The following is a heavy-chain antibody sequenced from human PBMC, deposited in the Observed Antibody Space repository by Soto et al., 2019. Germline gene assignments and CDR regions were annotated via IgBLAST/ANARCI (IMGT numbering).Heavy chain of an antibody. D-gene: IGHD2-2*02. J-gene: IGHJ6*02. CDR2: INPNSGGT. CDR3: ARERVDCSSTSGYNPGDYYHYGMDV. Sequence: ASVNVSCKASGYTFTGYYMHWVRQAPGQGLEWMGWINPNSGGTDYAQKFQGRVTMTRDTSISTAYMEVSRLRSDDGAVYYCARERVDCSSTSGYNPGDYYHYGMDVWGQGTTVTVSS. CDR1: GYTFTGYY. V-gene: IGHV1-2*02.